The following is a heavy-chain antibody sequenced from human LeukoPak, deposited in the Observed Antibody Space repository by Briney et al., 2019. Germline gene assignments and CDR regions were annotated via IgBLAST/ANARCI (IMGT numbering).Heavy chain of an antibody. D-gene: IGHD4-23*01. CDR3: ARDSDEDYGGSPLDY. CDR2: ISAYNGNT. Sequence: GSVRVSCTASGFTFTSDGISWVPPAPRQRLELMGGISAYNGNTKYAQKLQGRVTMSTDTSTSTAYMELRSVRSDDTGVYYCARDSDEDYGGSPLDYWGQGTLVTVSS. J-gene: IGHJ4*02. CDR1: GFTFTSDG. V-gene: IGHV1-18*01.